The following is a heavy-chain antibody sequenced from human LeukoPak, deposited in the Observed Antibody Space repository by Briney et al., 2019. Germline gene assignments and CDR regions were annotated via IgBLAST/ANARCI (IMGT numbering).Heavy chain of an antibody. D-gene: IGHD1-1*01. Sequence: SGGSLRLSCAASGFTFSSDWMNWVRQAPGKGLEWVATINQDGSAKYYVDSVKGRFTISRDNSKNTLYLQMNSLRAEDTAVYYCARGGMYDYWGQGTLVTVSS. J-gene: IGHJ4*02. CDR1: GFTFSSDW. CDR2: INQDGSAK. CDR3: ARGGMYDY. V-gene: IGHV3-7*01.